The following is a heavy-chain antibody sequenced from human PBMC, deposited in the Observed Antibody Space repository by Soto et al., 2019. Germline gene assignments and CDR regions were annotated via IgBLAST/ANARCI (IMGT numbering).Heavy chain of an antibody. CDR3: ARLGEDIVVVPAAISFDY. CDR1: GGSISSSSYY. D-gene: IGHD2-2*01. CDR2: IYYSGST. J-gene: IGHJ4*02. Sequence: SETLSLTCTVSGGSISSSSYYWGWIRQPPGKGLEWIGSIYYSGSTYYNPSLKSRVTISVDTSKNQFSLKLSSVTAADTAVYYCARLGEDIVVVPAAISFDYWGQGTLVTVSS. V-gene: IGHV4-39*01.